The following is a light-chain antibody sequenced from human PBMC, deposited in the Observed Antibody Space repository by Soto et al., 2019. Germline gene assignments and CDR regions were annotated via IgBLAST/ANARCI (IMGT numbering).Light chain of an antibody. Sequence: QSVLTQPPSASGTPGQRVTISCSGSSSNIGSNYVYWYQQLPGTAPKLLIYRNNQRPSGVPDRFSGSKPGTSASLAISGLRSEDEADYYCAAWDDSLSAYVFGTGTKVTVL. J-gene: IGLJ1*01. CDR2: RNN. CDR3: AAWDDSLSAYV. CDR1: SSNIGSNY. V-gene: IGLV1-47*01.